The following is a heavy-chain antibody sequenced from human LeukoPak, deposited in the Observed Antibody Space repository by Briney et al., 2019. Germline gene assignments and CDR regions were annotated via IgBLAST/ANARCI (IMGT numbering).Heavy chain of an antibody. CDR1: GGSISSSNYY. J-gene: IGHJ6*03. Sequence: SETLSLTCTVSGGSISSSNYYWGWIRQPPGKGLEWIGNIYYSGSTYYNPSLKSRVTISVDTSKNQFSLKLSSVTAADTAVYYCAREENNNNYYYYMDVWGKGTTVTISS. V-gene: IGHV4-39*02. D-gene: IGHD1/OR15-1a*01. CDR2: IYYSGST. CDR3: AREENNNNYYYYMDV.